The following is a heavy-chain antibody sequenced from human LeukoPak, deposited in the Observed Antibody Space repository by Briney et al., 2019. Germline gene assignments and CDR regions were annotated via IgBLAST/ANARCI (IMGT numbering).Heavy chain of an antibody. CDR2: INHSGST. J-gene: IGHJ6*03. CDR1: GGSFSGYY. V-gene: IGHV4-34*01. CDR3: ARDRVVTTTRWGYYYYLDV. Sequence: SETLSLTCAVYGGSFSGYYWSWIRQPPGKGLEWIGEINHSGSTNYNPSLKSRVTISVDTSKNQFSLKLSSVTAADTAVYYCARDRVVTTTRWGYYYYLDVWGKGTTVTIS. D-gene: IGHD5-12*01.